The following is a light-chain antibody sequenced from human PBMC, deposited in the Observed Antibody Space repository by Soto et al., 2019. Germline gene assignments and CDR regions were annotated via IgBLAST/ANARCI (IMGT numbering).Light chain of an antibody. Sequence: EIVLTQSPLSLPVTPGEPASISCRSSQNLLHSNGYNYLNWYLQKPGQSPQLLIYLGSNRASWVPHRFSGSGSGTDFTLTINRVEAEDVGLYFCAQGLAAPFTFGGGAKVEIK. CDR1: QNLLHSNGYNY. J-gene: IGKJ4*01. CDR3: AQGLAAPFT. V-gene: IGKV2-28*01. CDR2: LGS.